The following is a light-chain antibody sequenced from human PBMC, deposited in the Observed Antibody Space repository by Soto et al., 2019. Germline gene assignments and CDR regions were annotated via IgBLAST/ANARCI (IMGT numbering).Light chain of an antibody. J-gene: IGKJ1*01. CDR2: LGS. V-gene: IGKV2-28*01. Sequence: DIVMTQSPLSLPVTPGEPASISCRSSQSLLQSNGYKYLDWYLQKPEQSPQLLIYLGSNRASGVPDRFSGSGSGTDFTLKISRVEAEDVGIYYCMQALQTPWTFGQGTKVEIK. CDR3: MQALQTPWT. CDR1: QSLLQSNGYKY.